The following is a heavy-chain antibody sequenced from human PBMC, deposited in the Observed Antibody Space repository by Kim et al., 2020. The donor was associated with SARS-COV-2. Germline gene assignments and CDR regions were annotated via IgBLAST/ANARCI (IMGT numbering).Heavy chain of an antibody. Sequence: SETLSLTCTVSGYSISSGYYCGWIRQPPGKRLEWIGSIYHSGCTYYNASLKSRVTISVDTAKNQFSLKLSSVTAADTAVYYCASGSGGLDYWGQGTLVTVSS. CDR1: GYSISSGYY. V-gene: IGHV4-38-2*02. J-gene: IGHJ4*02. CDR2: IYHSGCT. CDR3: ASGSGGLDY. D-gene: IGHD3-16*01.